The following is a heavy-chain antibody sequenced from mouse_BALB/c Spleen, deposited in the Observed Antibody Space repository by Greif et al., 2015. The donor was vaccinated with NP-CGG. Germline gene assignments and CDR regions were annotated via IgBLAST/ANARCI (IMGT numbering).Heavy chain of an antibody. Sequence: EVQLVESGGDLVKPGGSLKLSCAASGFTFSSYGMSWVRQTPDKRLEWVATISSGGSYTYYPDSVKGRFTISRDNAKNTLYLQMSSLKSEDTAMYYCARPARGFAYWGQGTLVTVSA. J-gene: IGHJ3*01. CDR2: ISSGGSYT. CDR3: ARPARGFAY. D-gene: IGHD3-3*01. CDR1: GFTFSSYG. V-gene: IGHV5-6*01.